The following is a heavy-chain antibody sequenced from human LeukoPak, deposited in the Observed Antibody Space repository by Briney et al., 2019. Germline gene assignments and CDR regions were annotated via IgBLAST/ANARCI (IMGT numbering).Heavy chain of an antibody. D-gene: IGHD1-1*01. CDR1: GYTLTSLA. V-gene: IGHV1-18*01. CDR2: ISAYNGNT. J-gene: IGHJ4*02. Sequence: GASVKVSCKAAGYTLTSLAISWVRQAPGQGLEWMGWISAYNGNTNYAQKLQGRVTMTTDTSTSTAYRELRSLRSDDTAVDYCVRGRVSTTFSTFDYWGQGTLVTVSS. CDR3: VRGRVSTTFSTFDY.